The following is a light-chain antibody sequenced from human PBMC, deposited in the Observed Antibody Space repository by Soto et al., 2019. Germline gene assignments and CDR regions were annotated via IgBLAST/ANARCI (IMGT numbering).Light chain of an antibody. Sequence: IVMTQSPSTLSVSVGDRVTISCRASQRIHKYLAWYQQKPGQAPRLLIYDASTRATGIPARFSGSGSETEFTLTISSLQSDDSATYYCQQYNNWPPYTFGQGTKLEIK. V-gene: IGKV3-15*01. CDR1: QRIHKY. CDR2: DAS. CDR3: QQYNNWPPYT. J-gene: IGKJ1*01.